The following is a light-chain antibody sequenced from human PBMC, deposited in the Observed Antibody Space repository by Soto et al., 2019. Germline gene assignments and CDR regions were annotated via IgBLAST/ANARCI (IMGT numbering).Light chain of an antibody. CDR1: ETVSSY. Sequence: DIVLTQSPVTLSLSPGDRATLSFRASETVSSYLLWYQQKPGQDPRLLIYDASERATGIPARFSGSGSETDFTLTISSLEPEDFGVYYCLHRMNWPLTFGQGTRLEI. J-gene: IGKJ5*01. V-gene: IGKV3-11*01. CDR3: LHRMNWPLT. CDR2: DAS.